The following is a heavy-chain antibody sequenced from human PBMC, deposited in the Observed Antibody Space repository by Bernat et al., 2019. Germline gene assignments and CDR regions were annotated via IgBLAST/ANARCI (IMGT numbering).Heavy chain of an antibody. J-gene: IGHJ4*02. Sequence: EVQLVESGGGLVQPGGSLRLSCAASGFTFSSYEMNWVRQAPGKGLEWVSYISSSGSTIYYADSVKGRFTISRDNSKNILYLQMNSLRAEDTAVYSCSRPGGSYVFRGFDSWGQGTLVTVSS. D-gene: IGHD1-26*01. CDR3: SRPGGSYVFRGFDS. CDR2: ISSSGSTI. V-gene: IGHV3-48*03. CDR1: GFTFSSYE.